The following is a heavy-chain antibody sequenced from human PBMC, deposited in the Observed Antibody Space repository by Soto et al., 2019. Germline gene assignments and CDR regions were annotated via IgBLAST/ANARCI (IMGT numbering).Heavy chain of an antibody. Sequence: SETLSLTCTVSGGSISSSSYYWGWIRQPPGKGLEWIGSIYYSGSTYYNPSLKSRVTISVDTSKNQFSLKLSSVTAADTAVYYCARDDWTTKSYGIDVWGQGTTVTVSS. CDR3: ARDDWTTKSYGIDV. D-gene: IGHD1-1*01. J-gene: IGHJ6*02. CDR2: IYYSGST. V-gene: IGHV4-39*01. CDR1: GGSISSSSYY.